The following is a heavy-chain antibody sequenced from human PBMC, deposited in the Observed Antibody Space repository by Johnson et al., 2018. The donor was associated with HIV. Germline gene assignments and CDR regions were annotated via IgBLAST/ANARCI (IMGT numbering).Heavy chain of an antibody. CDR1: GFTFSSYA. J-gene: IGHJ3*02. D-gene: IGHD3-16*01. V-gene: IGHV3-30*04. CDR3: ARDLNHFGGAFDI. CDR2: ISYDGSNK. Sequence: QVQLVESGGGVVQPGRSLRLSCAASGFTFSSYAMHWVRPAPGKGLEWVAVISYDGSNKYYADSVKGRITISRDNSKNTLYLQMNSLRAEDTAVYYCARDLNHFGGAFDIWGQGTMVTVSS.